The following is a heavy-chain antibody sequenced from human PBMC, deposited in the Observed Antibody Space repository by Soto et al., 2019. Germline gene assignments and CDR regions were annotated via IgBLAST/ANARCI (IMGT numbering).Heavy chain of an antibody. CDR2: IWYDGSNK. CDR3: ARSDCTGADCYSWPFNYGVDV. CDR1: GFTFNTYG. Sequence: QVQLVESGGGVVQPGGSLRLSCTTSGFTFNTYGMHWVRQAPGKGLEWVAIIWYDGSNKYYADSVKGRFTMSRDNSKNTRYLQMNSLRAEDTALYYCARSDCTGADCYSWPFNYGVDVWGQGTTVTVPS. J-gene: IGHJ6*02. D-gene: IGHD2-15*01. V-gene: IGHV3-33*08.